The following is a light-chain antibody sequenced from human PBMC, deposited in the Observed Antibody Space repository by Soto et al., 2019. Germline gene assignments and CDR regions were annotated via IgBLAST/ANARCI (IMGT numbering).Light chain of an antibody. CDR2: DAS. Sequence: EVVLTQSPATLSLSPGERATLSCGASQTVSSNYLAWYQQKPGLAPRLLIYDASTRATGIPVRFRGSGSGTDFTLTISRPEPEDVAVYYCQQYGDSPRGTFGGGTKVEIK. J-gene: IGKJ4*01. V-gene: IGKV3D-20*01. CDR1: QTVSSNY. CDR3: QQYGDSPRGT.